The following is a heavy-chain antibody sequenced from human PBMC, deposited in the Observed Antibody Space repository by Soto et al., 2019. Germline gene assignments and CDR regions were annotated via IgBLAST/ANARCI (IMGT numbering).Heavy chain of an antibody. CDR3: ARGHYYYGMDV. V-gene: IGHV4-30-2*01. CDR1: NGSVSSGTYS. J-gene: IGHJ6*02. CDR2: IYYSGTT. Sequence: SETLSLTCTVSNGSVSSGTYSWSWVRQPTGKGLEWIGYIYYSGTTYYTPSLKSRLTMSMDRANDHFSLNLTSVTAADTAVYFCARGHYYYGMDVWGQGITVTVSS.